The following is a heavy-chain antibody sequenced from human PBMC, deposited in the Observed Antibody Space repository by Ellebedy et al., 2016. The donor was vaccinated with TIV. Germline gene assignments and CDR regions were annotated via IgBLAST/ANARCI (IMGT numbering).Heavy chain of an antibody. J-gene: IGHJ6*02. D-gene: IGHD3-9*01. Sequence: MPSETLSLTCAVYGGPFSGYYWSWIRQSPGKGLEWIGEMIHSGYTHYNPSFKSRVTISLDTSKSQFSLKMTSVTAADTAVYYCARPFPGYDVLSYGLDVWGQGTTVTVSS. V-gene: IGHV4-34*12. CDR3: ARPFPGYDVLSYGLDV. CDR1: GGPFSGYY. CDR2: MIHSGYT.